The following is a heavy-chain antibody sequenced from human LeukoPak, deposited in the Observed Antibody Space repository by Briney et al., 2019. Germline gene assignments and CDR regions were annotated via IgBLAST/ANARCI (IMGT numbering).Heavy chain of an antibody. V-gene: IGHV3-7*01. D-gene: IGHD7-27*01. CDR3: ARANWGSNDAFDI. Sequence: GGSLRLSCAASGFTLSAHWMSWVRQAPGKGLEWVANIKEDGSEKYYVDSVKGRFTISRDIAKNSLYLQMNSLRAEDTAVYYCARANWGSNDAFDIWGQGTMVTVSS. CDR2: IKEDGSEK. CDR1: GFTLSAHW. J-gene: IGHJ3*02.